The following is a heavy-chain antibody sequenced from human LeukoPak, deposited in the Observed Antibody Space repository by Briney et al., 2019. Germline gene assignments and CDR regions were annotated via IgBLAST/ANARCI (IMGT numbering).Heavy chain of an antibody. CDR3: ARGRGYSYGNWFDP. CDR1: GYTFTSYD. D-gene: IGHD5-18*01. Sequence: GASVKVSCKASGYTFTSYDTNWVRQATGQGLEWMGWMNPNSGNTGYAQKFQGRVTMTRNTSISTAYMELSSLRSEDTAVYYCARGRGYSYGNWFDPWGQGTLVTVSS. V-gene: IGHV1-8*01. CDR2: MNPNSGNT. J-gene: IGHJ5*02.